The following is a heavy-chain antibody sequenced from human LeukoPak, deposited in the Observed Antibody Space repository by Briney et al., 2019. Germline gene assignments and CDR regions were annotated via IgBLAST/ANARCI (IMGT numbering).Heavy chain of an antibody. CDR3: ARDQYDTWSRRGNFDS. CDR2: IKQDGSEK. D-gene: IGHD3-3*01. Sequence: GGSLRLSCADSGFSFSSYWMSWFRQAPGKGLEWVANIKQDGSEKYHVDSVKGRFTISRDNTKNSLYLQMNSLRAEDTAVFYCARDQYDTWSRRGNFDSWGQGTLVIVSS. J-gene: IGHJ4*02. V-gene: IGHV3-7*03. CDR1: GFSFSSYW.